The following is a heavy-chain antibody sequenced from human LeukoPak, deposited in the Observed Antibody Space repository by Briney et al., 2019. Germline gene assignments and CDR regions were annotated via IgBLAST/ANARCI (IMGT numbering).Heavy chain of an antibody. CDR1: GYTFTGYY. J-gene: IGHJ4*02. CDR3: ARSLLAVAGPTYYFDY. Sequence: GASVKVSCKASGYTFTGYYMHWVRQAPGQGLEWMGWINPNSGGTNYAQKFQGRVTMTRDTSISTAYMELSRLRSDDTAVYYCARSLLAVAGPTYYFDYWGQGTLVTVSS. V-gene: IGHV1-2*02. CDR2: INPNSGGT. D-gene: IGHD6-19*01.